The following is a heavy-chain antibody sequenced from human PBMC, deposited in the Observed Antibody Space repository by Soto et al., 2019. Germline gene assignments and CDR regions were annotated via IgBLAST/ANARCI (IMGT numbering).Heavy chain of an antibody. D-gene: IGHD4-17*01. CDR3: ARRSTVAYDY. CDR2: FYYSQST. V-gene: IGHV4-39*01. CDR1: GGSLTSNSYY. J-gene: IGHJ4*02. Sequence: QLQLQESGPELVKPSETLSLNCTVSGGSLTSNSYYWGWIRQPPGKGLEWIGSFYYSQSTYFNPSLKSRVTISVETSKNQYPLKLSAVTAADTAVYYCARRSTVAYDYWGQGILVTVSS.